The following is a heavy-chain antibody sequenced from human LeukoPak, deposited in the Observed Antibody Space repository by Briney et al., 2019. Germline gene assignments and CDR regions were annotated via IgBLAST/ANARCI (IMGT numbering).Heavy chain of an antibody. Sequence: ASVTVSCKASGYTFTSYGISWVRQAPGQGLEWMGWISAYNGNTNYAQKLQGRVTMTTDTSTSTAYMELRSLRSDDTAVYYCARGLGGELAVYYFDYWGQGTLVTVSS. CDR2: ISAYNGNT. V-gene: IGHV1-18*01. D-gene: IGHD3-10*01. CDR3: ARGLGGELAVYYFDY. CDR1: GYTFTSYG. J-gene: IGHJ4*02.